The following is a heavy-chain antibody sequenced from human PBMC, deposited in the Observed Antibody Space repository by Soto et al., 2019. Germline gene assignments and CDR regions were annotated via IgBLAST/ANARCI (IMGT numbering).Heavy chain of an antibody. D-gene: IGHD2-21*02. J-gene: IGHJ2*01. Sequence: SGPTLVNPTQTLTLTCTFSGFSLSTSGVGVGWIRQPPGKALEWLALIYWNDDKRYSPSLKSRLTITKDTSKNQVVLTMTNMDPVDTATYYCAHSEQLAYCGGDCYENWYFDLWGRGTLVTVSS. CDR2: IYWNDDK. CDR1: GFSLSTSGVG. V-gene: IGHV2-5*01. CDR3: AHSEQLAYCGGDCYENWYFDL.